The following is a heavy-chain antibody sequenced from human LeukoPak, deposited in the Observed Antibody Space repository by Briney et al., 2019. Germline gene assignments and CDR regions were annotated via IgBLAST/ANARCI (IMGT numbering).Heavy chain of an antibody. Sequence: SETLSLTCAVSGYSISSGYYWGWIRQPPGKGLEWIGRIYTSGSTNYNPSLKSRVTISVDTSKNQFSLKLSSVTAADTAVYYCARGLTYYDSSGYYYKEFDYWGQGTLVTVSS. CDR1: GYSISSGYY. CDR2: IYTSGST. V-gene: IGHV4-38-2*01. CDR3: ARGLTYYDSSGYYYKEFDY. D-gene: IGHD3-22*01. J-gene: IGHJ4*02.